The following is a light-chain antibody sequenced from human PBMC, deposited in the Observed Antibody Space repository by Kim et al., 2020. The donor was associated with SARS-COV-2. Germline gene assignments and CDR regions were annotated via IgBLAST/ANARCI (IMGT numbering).Light chain of an antibody. V-gene: IGLV2-14*01. CDR2: AVS. CDR1: SSDVGGYNF. CDR3: TSYTSSIAWV. Sequence: QSALTQPASVSGSPGQSITISCTGTSSDVGGYNFVSWNQQHPGKAPKLMIYAVSKRPSGVSDRFSGSKSGNTASLTISGLQAEDEADYYCTSYTSSIAWVFGGGTQLTVL. J-gene: IGLJ3*02.